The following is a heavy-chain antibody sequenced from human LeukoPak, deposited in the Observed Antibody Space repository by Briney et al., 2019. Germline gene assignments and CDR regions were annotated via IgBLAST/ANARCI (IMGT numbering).Heavy chain of an antibody. D-gene: IGHD5-18*01. Sequence: GASVKVSCKASGYTFTSYGISWVRQAPGQGLEWMGWINPNSGGTNYAQKFQGRVTMTRDTSISTAYMELSRLRSDDTAVYYCARALGRGYSYDYYYYYMDVWGKGTAVTVSS. V-gene: IGHV1-2*02. CDR3: ARALGRGYSYDYYYYYMDV. CDR1: GYTFTSYG. CDR2: INPNSGGT. J-gene: IGHJ6*03.